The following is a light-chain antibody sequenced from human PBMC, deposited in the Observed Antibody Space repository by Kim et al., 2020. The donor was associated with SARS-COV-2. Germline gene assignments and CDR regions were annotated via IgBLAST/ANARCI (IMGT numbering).Light chain of an antibody. CDR3: QQFGRSLT. Sequence: EIVLTQSPGTLSLSPGERATLSCRASQSVGSRFLAWYQQKPGQAPRLVIYETSSRAAGVPDTFSGRGSGTDFTLTISRLEPDDFAVYYCQQFGRSLTFGGGTKVDIK. CDR2: ETS. J-gene: IGKJ4*01. V-gene: IGKV3-20*01. CDR1: QSVGSRF.